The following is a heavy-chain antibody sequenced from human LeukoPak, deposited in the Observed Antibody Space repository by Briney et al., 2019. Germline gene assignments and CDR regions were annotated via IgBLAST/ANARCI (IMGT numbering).Heavy chain of an antibody. J-gene: IGHJ5*02. D-gene: IGHD3-3*02. CDR3: ARLKNGISSRAYNWFDP. CDR1: GYSFTSYW. CDR2: IYPGDSDT. V-gene: IGHV5-51*01. Sequence: GESLKISCKGSGYSFTSYWIGWVRQMPGKGLEWMGIIYPGDSDTRYSPSFQGQVTISADKSISTAYLQWSSLKASDTAMYYCARLKNGISSRAYNWFDPWGQGTLVTDSS.